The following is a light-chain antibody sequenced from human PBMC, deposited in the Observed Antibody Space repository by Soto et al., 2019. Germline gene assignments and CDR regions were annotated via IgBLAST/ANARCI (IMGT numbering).Light chain of an antibody. V-gene: IGKV1-5*03. CDR3: QQYNSYYT. J-gene: IGKJ2*01. CDR2: KAS. Sequence: DIQMTQSPSALSASVGDRVTITCPASQSISSWLAWYQQKPGKAPKLLIYKASSLESGVPSRFSGSGSGTEFTLTISSLQPDDFATYDCQQYNSYYTFGQGTKLEIK. CDR1: QSISSW.